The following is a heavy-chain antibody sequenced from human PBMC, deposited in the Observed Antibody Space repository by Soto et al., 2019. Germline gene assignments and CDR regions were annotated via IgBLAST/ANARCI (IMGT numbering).Heavy chain of an antibody. V-gene: IGHV3-23*01. D-gene: IGHD3-16*02. Sequence: EVRLLQSGGGLVQPGGSLRLSCTASGITFSNYAMTWVRQAPRKGLEWVSSISTSGGRPYYADSVKGRFTNSRDNSKNTLYLQMNSLRVADTAVYYCAKDPDRYDYVWGTYRYIDHWGQGTLVSVSS. CDR3: AKDPDRYDYVWGTYRYIDH. J-gene: IGHJ4*02. CDR2: ISTSGGRP. CDR1: GITFSNYA.